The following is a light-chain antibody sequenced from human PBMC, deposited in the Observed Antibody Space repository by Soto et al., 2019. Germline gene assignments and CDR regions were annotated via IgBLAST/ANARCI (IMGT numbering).Light chain of an antibody. J-gene: IGLJ2*01. CDR2: VGTGGIVG. Sequence: QSVLTQPPSASVSLGASVTLTCTLSSGYSNYKVDWYQQRPGKGPRFVMRVGTGGIVGSKGDGIPDRFSVLGSGLNRYLTIKNIQEEDESDYHCGADHGSGSNLVLFGGGTKLTVL. CDR1: SGYSNYK. V-gene: IGLV9-49*01. CDR3: GADHGSGSNLVL.